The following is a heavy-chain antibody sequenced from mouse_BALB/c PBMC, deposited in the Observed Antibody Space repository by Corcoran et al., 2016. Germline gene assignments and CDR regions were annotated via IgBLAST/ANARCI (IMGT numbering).Heavy chain of an antibody. Sequence: EVQLQQSGAELVKPGASVKLSCTASGFNIKDTYMHWVKQSPEKGLGWIGRIDPANGNTKYDPKFQGTATITADTSSNTAYLQLSSLTSEDTAVYYGARGDWYFDVGGAGTTATVSS. J-gene: IGHJ1*01. CDR3: ARGDWYFDV. CDR1: GFNIKDTY. CDR2: IDPANGNT. V-gene: IGHV14-3*02.